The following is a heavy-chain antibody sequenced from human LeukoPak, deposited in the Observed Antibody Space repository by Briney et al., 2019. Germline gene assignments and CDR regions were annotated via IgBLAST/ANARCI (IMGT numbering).Heavy chain of an antibody. D-gene: IGHD2-21*02. Sequence: NPSETLSLTCTVSGGSISSSSYYWGWIRQPPGKGLEWIGSIYYSGSTYYNPSLKSRVTISVDTSKNQFSLKLSSVTAADTAVYYCAREAAIQGGYYFDYWGQGTLVTVSS. CDR1: GGSISSSSYY. CDR3: AREAAIQGGYYFDY. J-gene: IGHJ4*02. CDR2: IYYSGST. V-gene: IGHV4-39*07.